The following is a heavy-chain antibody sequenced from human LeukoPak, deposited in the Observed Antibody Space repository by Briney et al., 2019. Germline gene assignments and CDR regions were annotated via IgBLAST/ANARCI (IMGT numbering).Heavy chain of an antibody. Sequence: ASVKVSCKASGYSFTNYAMNWVRQAPGQGLEWMGWINTNTGNPTYAQGFTGRFVFSLDTSVSTAYLQISSLKAEDTAVYYCARDTTGYSGSYLENNFDYWGQGTLATVSS. J-gene: IGHJ4*02. D-gene: IGHD1-26*01. CDR3: ARDTTGYSGSYLENNFDY. V-gene: IGHV7-4-1*02. CDR1: GYSFTNYA. CDR2: INTNTGNP.